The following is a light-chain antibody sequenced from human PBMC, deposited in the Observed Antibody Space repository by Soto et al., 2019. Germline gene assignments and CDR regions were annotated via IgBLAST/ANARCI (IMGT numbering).Light chain of an antibody. Sequence: DIQMTQSPSSVSASVGDRVTITCRASQGFSTWLAWYRRKPGRAPELLIYSASSLHSGVPSRFSGSGSGTDFTLTISSLQPEDFATYDFVQANSFPLTVGGGTEVEIK. CDR1: QGFSTW. V-gene: IGKV1-12*01. CDR2: SAS. CDR3: VQANSFPLT. J-gene: IGKJ4*01.